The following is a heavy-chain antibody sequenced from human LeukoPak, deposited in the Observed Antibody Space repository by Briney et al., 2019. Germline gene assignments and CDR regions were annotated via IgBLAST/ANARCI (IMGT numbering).Heavy chain of an antibody. CDR2: IIPILGIA. D-gene: IGHD1-26*01. Sequence: ASVKVSCKASGGTFSSYAISWVRQAPGQGLEWMGRIIPILGIANYAQKFQGRVTITADKSTSTAYMELSSLRSEDTAVYYCARGDNAVGATLFDPWGQGTLVTVSS. CDR3: ARGDNAVGATLFDP. J-gene: IGHJ5*02. CDR1: GGTFSSYA. V-gene: IGHV1-69*04.